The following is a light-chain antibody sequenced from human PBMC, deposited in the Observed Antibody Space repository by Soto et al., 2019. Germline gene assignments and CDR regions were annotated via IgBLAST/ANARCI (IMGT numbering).Light chain of an antibody. J-gene: IGKJ2*01. CDR1: QSVSSN. CDR2: GAS. V-gene: IGKV3-15*01. Sequence: EIVMTQSPATLSVSPGERATLSCRASQSVSSNLAWYQQKPGQAPRLLIYGASTRATGIPARFSGSGSGTEFTLTISSLQSEDFEVYYCQQYNNWPPMYTFGQGNKLEIK. CDR3: QQYNNWPPMYT.